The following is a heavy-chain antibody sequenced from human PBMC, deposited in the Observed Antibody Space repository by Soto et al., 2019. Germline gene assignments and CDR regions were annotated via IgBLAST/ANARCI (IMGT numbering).Heavy chain of an antibody. Sequence: CAVYGGSFSGYYWSWIRQPPGKGLEWIGEINHSGSTNYNPSLKSRVTISVDTSKNQFSLKLSSVTAADTAVYYCARGRSFYYDSSGAPFFDYWGQGTLVTVSS. D-gene: IGHD3-22*01. V-gene: IGHV4-34*01. CDR3: ARGRSFYYDSSGAPFFDY. CDR1: GGSFSGYY. J-gene: IGHJ4*02. CDR2: INHSGST.